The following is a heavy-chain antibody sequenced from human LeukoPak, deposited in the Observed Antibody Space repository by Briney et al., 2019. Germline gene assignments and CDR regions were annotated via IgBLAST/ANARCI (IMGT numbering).Heavy chain of an antibody. D-gene: IGHD3-22*01. CDR1: GFTFSSYS. CDR2: ISSSSSTI. Sequence: GGSLRLSCAASGFTFSSYSMNWVRQAPGKGLEWVSYISSSSSTIYYADSVKGRFTISRDNAKNSLYLQMNSLRAEDTAVYYCARPRFRYYDSTGYTRDGFDYWGQGTLVTVSS. CDR3: ARPRFRYYDSTGYTRDGFDY. V-gene: IGHV3-48*01. J-gene: IGHJ4*02.